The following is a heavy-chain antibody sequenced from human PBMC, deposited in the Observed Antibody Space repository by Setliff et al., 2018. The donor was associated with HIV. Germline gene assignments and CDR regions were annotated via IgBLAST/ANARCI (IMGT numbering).Heavy chain of an antibody. CDR1: GFTFSSYE. D-gene: IGHD5-18*01. Sequence: GGSLRLSCAASGFTFSSYEMNWVRQAPGKGLEWVSYITNSGSTIYYADSVQGRFTISRDIAKNTMFLQMNSLRVEDTAIYYCAKMHTAMDPDTFDIWGQGTMVTVSS. J-gene: IGHJ3*02. CDR3: AKMHTAMDPDTFDI. CDR2: ITNSGSTI. V-gene: IGHV3-48*03.